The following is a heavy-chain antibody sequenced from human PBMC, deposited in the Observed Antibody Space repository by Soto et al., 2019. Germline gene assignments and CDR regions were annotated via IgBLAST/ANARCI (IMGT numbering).Heavy chain of an antibody. CDR1: GGSISSGDYC. V-gene: IGHV4-30-4*01. D-gene: IGHD2-15*01. CDR2: IYYSGST. Sequence: PSETLSLTCTVSGGSISSGDYCWSWIRQPPGKGLEWIGYIYYSGSTYYNPSLKSRVTISVDTSKNQFSLKLSSVTAADTAVYYCARAPIGYCSGGSCFHDGMDVWGQGTTVTVSS. CDR3: ARAPIGYCSGGSCFHDGMDV. J-gene: IGHJ6*02.